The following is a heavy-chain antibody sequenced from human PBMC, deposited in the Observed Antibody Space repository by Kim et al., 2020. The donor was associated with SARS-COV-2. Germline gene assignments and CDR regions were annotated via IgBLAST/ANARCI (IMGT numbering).Heavy chain of an antibody. J-gene: IGHJ4*02. V-gene: IGHV4-31*03. CDR3: ARASIVGAQILPFFDY. D-gene: IGHD1-26*01. CDR2: IYYSGST. CDR1: GGSISSGGYY. Sequence: SETLSLTCTVSGGSISSGGYYWSWIRQHPGKGLEWIGYIYYSGSTYYNPSLKSRVTISVDTSKNQFSLKLSSVTAADTAVYYCARASIVGAQILPFFDYWGQGTLVTVSS.